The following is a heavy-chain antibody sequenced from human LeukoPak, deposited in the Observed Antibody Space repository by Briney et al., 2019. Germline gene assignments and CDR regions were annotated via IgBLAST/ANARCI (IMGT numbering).Heavy chain of an antibody. D-gene: IGHD3-22*01. Sequence: VASVKVSCKASRGTFSRYAISWVRQAPGQGLEWMGGIIPIFGTPNYAQKFQGRVTITADESTTTAYMELTSLRSEDTAIYYCARDAAIYDRRGYYFLWWGQGTLVTVSS. J-gene: IGHJ4*02. CDR1: RGTFSRYA. V-gene: IGHV1-69*01. CDR2: IIPIFGTP. CDR3: ARDAAIYDRRGYYFLW.